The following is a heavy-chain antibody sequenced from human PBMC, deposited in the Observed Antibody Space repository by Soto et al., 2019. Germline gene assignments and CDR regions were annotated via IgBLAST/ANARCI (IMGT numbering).Heavy chain of an antibody. D-gene: IGHD2-21*02. CDR3: ARWYGGNSGDY. J-gene: IGHJ4*02. V-gene: IGHV1-8*01. Sequence: QVQLVQSGAEVKKPGASVKVSCKASGYTFTSYVINWVRQATGQGPEWMGWMNPNSGNTHYAQTFQGRVTMTRNTSISTAYMELSSLRSEDTAMYYCARWYGGNSGDYWGQGTLVTVSS. CDR2: MNPNSGNT. CDR1: GYTFTSYV.